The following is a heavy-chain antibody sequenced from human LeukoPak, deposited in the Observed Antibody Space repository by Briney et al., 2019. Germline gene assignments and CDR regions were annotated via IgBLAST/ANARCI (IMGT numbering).Heavy chain of an antibody. V-gene: IGHV3-49*04. D-gene: IGHD6-19*01. CDR3: TRDRGYSSGWYFFDY. CDR1: GFTFGDYA. Sequence: PGGSLRLSCTASGFTFGDYAMSWVRQAPGKGLEWVGFIRSKAYGGTTEYAASVKGRFTISRDDSKSIAYLQMNSLKTEDTAVYYCTRDRGYSSGWYFFDYWGQGTLVTVSS. CDR2: IRSKAYGGTT. J-gene: IGHJ4*02.